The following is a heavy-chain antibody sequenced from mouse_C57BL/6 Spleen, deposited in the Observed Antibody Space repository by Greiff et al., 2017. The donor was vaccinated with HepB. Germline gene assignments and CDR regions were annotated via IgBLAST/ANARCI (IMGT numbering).Heavy chain of an antibody. V-gene: IGHV1-82*01. CDR3: ARLPYDGYFDY. CDR1: GYAFSSSW. D-gene: IGHD2-3*01. J-gene: IGHJ2*01. Sequence: QVHVKQSGPELVKPGASVKISCKASGYAFSSSWMNWVKQRPGKGLEWIGRIYPGDGDTNYNGKFKGKATLTADKSSSTAYMQLSSLTSEDSAVYFCARLPYDGYFDYWGQGTTLTVSS. CDR2: IYPGDGDT.